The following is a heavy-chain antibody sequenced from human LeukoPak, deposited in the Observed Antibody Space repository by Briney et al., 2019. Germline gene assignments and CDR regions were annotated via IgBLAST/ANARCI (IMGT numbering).Heavy chain of an antibody. CDR2: ISYDGSNK. Sequence: GGSLRLSCSASGFRFSSYSMNWVRQAPGKGLEWVAVISYDGSNKYYADSVKGRFTISRDNSKNTLYLQMNSLRAEDTAVYYCAKNKGKRYFDWFDYWGQGTLVTVSS. V-gene: IGHV3-30*18. D-gene: IGHD3-9*01. CDR1: GFRFSSYS. J-gene: IGHJ5*01. CDR3: AKNKGKRYFDWFDY.